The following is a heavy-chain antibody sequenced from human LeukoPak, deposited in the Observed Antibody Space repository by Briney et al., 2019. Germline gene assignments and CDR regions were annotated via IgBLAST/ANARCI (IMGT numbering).Heavy chain of an antibody. Sequence: GGSLRLSCAASGFTFRSDWMHWVRQGPEKRLVWVSRINPGGSTTDYGDSVKGRFTISRDNAKNTLYLQMNSLRAEDTGVYYCARELSGGLHYWGQGTLVSVSS. D-gene: IGHD4-23*01. CDR2: INPGGSTT. CDR3: ARELSGGLHY. V-gene: IGHV3-74*01. CDR1: GFTFRSDW. J-gene: IGHJ4*02.